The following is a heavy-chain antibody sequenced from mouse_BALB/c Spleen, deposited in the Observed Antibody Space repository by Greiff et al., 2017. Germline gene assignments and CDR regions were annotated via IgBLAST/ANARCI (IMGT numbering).Heavy chain of an antibody. J-gene: IGHJ3*01. CDR3: ARSGGNLAY. D-gene: IGHD1-1*02. Sequence: VMLVESGPELVKPGASVKMSCKASGYTFTDYVISWVKQRTGQGLEWIGEIYPGSGSTYYNEKFKGKATLTADKSSNTAYMQLSSLTSEDSAVYFCARSGGNLAYWGQGTLVTVSA. CDR2: IYPGSGST. V-gene: IGHV1-77*01. CDR1: GYTFTDYV.